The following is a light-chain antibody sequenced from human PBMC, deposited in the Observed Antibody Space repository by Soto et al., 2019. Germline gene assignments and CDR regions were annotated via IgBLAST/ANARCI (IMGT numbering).Light chain of an antibody. CDR1: SSDVGGYNY. Sequence: QSVLTQTASVSGSPGQSITISCTGTSSDVGGYNYVSWYQQHPGKAPKLMIYEVSNRPSGVSNRFSGSKSGNTASLTISGLLAEDEADYYCSSYTSSSTIYVFGTGTNLTVL. CDR3: SSYTSSSTIYV. V-gene: IGLV2-14*01. J-gene: IGLJ1*01. CDR2: EVS.